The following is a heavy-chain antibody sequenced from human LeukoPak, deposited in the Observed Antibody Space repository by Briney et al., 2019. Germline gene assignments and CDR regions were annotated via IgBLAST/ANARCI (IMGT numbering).Heavy chain of an antibody. CDR3: ARDFTDYYGMDV. Sequence: SQTPSLTCTVSGGSISSGDYYWSWIRQPPGKGLEWIGYIYYSGSTYYNPSPKSRVTISVDTSKNQFSLKLSSVTAADTDVYYCARDFTDYYGMDVWRGGTTVTVS. CDR1: GGSISSGDYY. V-gene: IGHV4-30-4*01. J-gene: IGHJ6*02. CDR2: IYYSGST.